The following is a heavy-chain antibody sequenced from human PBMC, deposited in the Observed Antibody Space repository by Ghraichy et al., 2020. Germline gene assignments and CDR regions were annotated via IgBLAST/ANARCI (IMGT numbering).Heavy chain of an antibody. J-gene: IGHJ4*02. Sequence: GGSLRLSCAASGFTFSSYWMSWVRQAPGKGLEWVANIKQDGSEKYYVDSVKGRFTISRDNAKNSLYLQMNSLRAEDMAAYYCARVRSMTTFHFDYWGQGTLVTVSS. CDR1: GFTFSSYW. D-gene: IGHD3-16*01. V-gene: IGHV3-7*01. CDR3: ARVRSMTTFHFDY. CDR2: IKQDGSEK.